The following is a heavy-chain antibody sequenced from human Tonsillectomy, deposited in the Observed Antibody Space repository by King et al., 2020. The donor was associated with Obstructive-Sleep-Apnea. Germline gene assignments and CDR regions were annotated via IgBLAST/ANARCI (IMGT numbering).Heavy chain of an antibody. J-gene: IGHJ4*02. CDR3: ARETGEWELLFDY. CDR1: GFTFSSSW. D-gene: IGHD1-26*01. CDR2: IKGDGSEK. Sequence: VQLVESGGGLVQPGGSLRLSCAASGFTFSSSWMTWVRQAPGKGLEWVANIKGDGSEKYYVDSVKGRFTISRDNAKKSLYLQMNSLRAEDTAVYYCARETGEWELLFDYWGQGTLVTVSS. V-gene: IGHV3-7*03.